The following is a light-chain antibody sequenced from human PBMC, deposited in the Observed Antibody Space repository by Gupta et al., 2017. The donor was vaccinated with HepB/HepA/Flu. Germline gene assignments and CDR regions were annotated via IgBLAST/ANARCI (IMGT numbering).Light chain of an antibody. Sequence: EIVMTQSPATLSVSPGERATLSCRASQSVSSNFAWYQQKPGQAPSLLIYGASTRATGIPARFSVSGSGTEFTLTISSLQSEDSAVYYCQQYNDWPPRVTFGPGTKVDIK. CDR3: QQYNDWPPRVT. V-gene: IGKV3-15*01. CDR1: QSVSSN. J-gene: IGKJ3*01. CDR2: GAS.